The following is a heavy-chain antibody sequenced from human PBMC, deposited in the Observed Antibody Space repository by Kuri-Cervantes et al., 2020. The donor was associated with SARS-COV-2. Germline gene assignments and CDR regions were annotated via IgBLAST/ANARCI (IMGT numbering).Heavy chain of an antibody. CDR2: ISSSSSTI. V-gene: IGHV3-48*01. CDR1: GFTFSSYS. J-gene: IGHJ4*02. CDR3: ARGMGRYSSSFDY. Sequence: GESLKISCAASGFTFSSYSMNWVRQAPGKGLEWVSYISSSSSTIYYADPVKGRFTISRDNAKNSLYLQMNSLRAEDTAVYYCARGMGRYSSSFDYWGQGTLVTVSS. D-gene: IGHD6-6*01.